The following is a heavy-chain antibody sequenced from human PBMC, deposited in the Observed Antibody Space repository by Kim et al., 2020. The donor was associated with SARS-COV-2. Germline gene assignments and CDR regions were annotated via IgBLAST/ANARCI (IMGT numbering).Heavy chain of an antibody. Sequence: GGSLRLSCAASGFTFSSYAMSWVRQAPGKGLEWVSSLTTTGGNTYYADSVKGRFSISRDNSKNTLHLQMNSLRVEDTAVYYCAKHLMGVAKAFDYWGQGTLFTVSS. V-gene: IGHV3-23*01. J-gene: IGHJ4*02. D-gene: IGHD3-10*01. CDR3: AKHLMGVAKAFDY. CDR1: GFTFSSYA. CDR2: LTTTGGNT.